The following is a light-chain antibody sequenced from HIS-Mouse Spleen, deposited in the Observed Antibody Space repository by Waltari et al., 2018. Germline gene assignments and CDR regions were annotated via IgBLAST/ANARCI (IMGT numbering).Light chain of an antibody. Sequence: SSELTQDPAVSVALGQTVRITCQGDSLRSYYASWYQQKPGHAPVLVIYGKNNRPSGVADRCSGSSSGKPASLTVTGAQAEDEADYYCNSRDSSGNHVVFGGGTKLTVL. V-gene: IGLV3-19*01. CDR1: SLRSYY. J-gene: IGLJ2*01. CDR3: NSRDSSGNHVV. CDR2: GKN.